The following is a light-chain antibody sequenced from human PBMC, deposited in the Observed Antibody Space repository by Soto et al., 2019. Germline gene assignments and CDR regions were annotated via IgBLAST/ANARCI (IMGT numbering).Light chain of an antibody. CDR3: QTWGTSFQVL. CDR2: LHSGGSH. J-gene: IGLJ2*01. V-gene: IGLV4-69*01. Sequence: QSVLTQSPSASASLGASVKLTCTLSSGHSTYSIAWHQLRPEKGPRYLMKLHSGGSHTKGDGIPDRFSGSSSGAERYLIISNLQSEDEADYYCQTWGTSFQVLFGGGTKLTVL. CDR1: SGHSTYS.